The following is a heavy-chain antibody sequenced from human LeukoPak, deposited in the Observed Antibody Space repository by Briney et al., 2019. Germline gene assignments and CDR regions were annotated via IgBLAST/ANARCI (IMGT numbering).Heavy chain of an antibody. J-gene: IGHJ3*02. CDR1: GDSISSYY. Sequence: SETLSLTCTVSGDSISSYYWSWIRQPPGKGLEWIGYIYYSGSTKYNPSLKSRVTISVDTSKNQFSLKFTSMTAADTAVYYCARSSKTQWLSPGDGFDIWGRGTLVTVSS. D-gene: IGHD6-19*01. CDR2: IYYSGST. CDR3: ARSSKTQWLSPGDGFDI. V-gene: IGHV4-59*12.